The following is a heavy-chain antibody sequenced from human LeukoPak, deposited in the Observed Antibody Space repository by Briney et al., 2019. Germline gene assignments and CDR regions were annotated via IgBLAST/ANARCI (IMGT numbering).Heavy chain of an antibody. J-gene: IGHJ4*02. CDR2: ISSSGANT. V-gene: IGHV3-23*01. D-gene: IGHD4-17*01. CDR3: ARDFGSTTVAPDYFDY. Sequence: GGSRRLSCAASGFTFSSYAMSWVRQAPGKGLEWVSSISSSGANTYYAESVKGRFTISRDNSKNTLYLQMSSLRVEDTAVYYCARDFGSTTVAPDYFDYWGQGTLVTVSS. CDR1: GFTFSSYA.